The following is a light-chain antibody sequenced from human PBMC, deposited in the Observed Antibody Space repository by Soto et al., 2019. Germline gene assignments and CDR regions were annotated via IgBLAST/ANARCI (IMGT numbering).Light chain of an antibody. CDR2: VAS. Sequence: EVVMTQSPSTLSVSLGERATLSCTSSQSVGTNLAWYQQKPGQAPTLLIYVASTRVPGVPARFSGSGAGTEFTLTIKSLQSEDSAVYYCQQNENWPPTTFGPGTKVDIK. V-gene: IGKV3-15*01. J-gene: IGKJ1*01. CDR3: QQNENWPPTT. CDR1: QSVGTN.